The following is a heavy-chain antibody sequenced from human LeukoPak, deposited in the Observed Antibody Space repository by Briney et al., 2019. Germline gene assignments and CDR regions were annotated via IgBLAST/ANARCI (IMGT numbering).Heavy chain of an antibody. CDR1: GFTFDDYA. Sequence: GGSLRLSCAASGFTFDDYAMRWVRQAPGKGLEWVSGISWNSGSIGYADSVKGRFTISRDNAKNSLYLQMNSLRAEDTALYYCAKGYCGGDCYSGYYFDCWGQGTLVTVSS. J-gene: IGHJ4*02. V-gene: IGHV3-9*01. D-gene: IGHD2-21*02. CDR2: ISWNSGSI. CDR3: AKGYCGGDCYSGYYFDC.